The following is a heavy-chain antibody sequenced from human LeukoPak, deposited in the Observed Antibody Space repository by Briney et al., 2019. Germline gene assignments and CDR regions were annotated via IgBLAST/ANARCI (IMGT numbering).Heavy chain of an antibody. V-gene: IGHV1-69*13. CDR3: ARQPTSGSYHTLAPTDAFDI. CDR2: IIPIFGTA. Sequence: SVKVSCKASGGTFSSYAISWVRQAPGQGLEWMGGIIPIFGTANYAQKFQGRVTITADESTSTAYMELSSLRSEDTAVYYCARQPTSGSYHTLAPTDAFDIWGLGTMVTVSS. D-gene: IGHD1-26*01. J-gene: IGHJ3*02. CDR1: GGTFSSYA.